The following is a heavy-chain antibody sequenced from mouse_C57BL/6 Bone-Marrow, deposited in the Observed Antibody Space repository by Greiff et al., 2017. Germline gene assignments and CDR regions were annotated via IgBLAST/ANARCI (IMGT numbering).Heavy chain of an antibody. V-gene: IGHV3-1*01. D-gene: IGHD2-4*01. CDR2: ISYSGST. J-gene: IGHJ3*01. Sequence: VQLQQSGPGMVKPSQSLSLTCTVTGYSITSGYDWHWIRHFPGNKLEWMGYISYSGSTNYNPSLKSRISITHDTSKNHFFLKLNSVTTEDTATYYCARGGGLRRWFAYWGQGTLVTVSA. CDR1: GYSITSGYD. CDR3: ARGGGLRRWFAY.